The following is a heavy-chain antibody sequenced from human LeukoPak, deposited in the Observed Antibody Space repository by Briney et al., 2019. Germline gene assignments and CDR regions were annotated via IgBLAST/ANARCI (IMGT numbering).Heavy chain of an antibody. V-gene: IGHV3-23*01. CDR1: GFPFCTYA. CDR2: ISGGSDNT. Sequence: PGGSLRLSCTGSGFPFCTYAMSWVRQAPGKGLEWVSAISGGSDNTHYAESVKGRFTISRDISKSTVYLQMNSLRVEDTAVYYCAKDAVRGRFDPWGQGTMVTVSS. CDR3: AKDAVRGRFDP. J-gene: IGHJ5*02. D-gene: IGHD3-10*01.